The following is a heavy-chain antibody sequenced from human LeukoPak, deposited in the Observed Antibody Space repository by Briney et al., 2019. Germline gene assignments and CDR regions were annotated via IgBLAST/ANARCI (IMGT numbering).Heavy chain of an antibody. CDR1: GGSFSGYY. Sequence: SETLSLTCAVYGGSFSGYYWSWIRQPPSKGLEGIGEINHSVSTNYNPSLKSRVTISVDTSKNQFSLKLSSVTAADTAVYYCARGRGPYYDFWSGYRFDYWGQGTLVTVSS. CDR2: INHSVST. D-gene: IGHD3-3*01. J-gene: IGHJ4*02. CDR3: ARGRGPYYDFWSGYRFDY. V-gene: IGHV4-34*01.